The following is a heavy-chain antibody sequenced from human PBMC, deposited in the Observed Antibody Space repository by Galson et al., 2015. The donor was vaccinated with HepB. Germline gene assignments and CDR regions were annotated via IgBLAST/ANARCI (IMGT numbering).Heavy chain of an antibody. V-gene: IGHV1-69*13. CDR1: GGTFSSYA. D-gene: IGHD6-19*01. Sequence: SVKVSCKASGGTFSSYAISWVRQAPGQGLEWMRGIIPIFGTANYAQKFQGRVTITADESTSTAYMELSSLRSEDTAVYYCARDGRGYSSGLEYFQHWGQGTLVTVSS. CDR2: IIPIFGTA. CDR3: ARDGRGYSSGLEYFQH. J-gene: IGHJ1*01.